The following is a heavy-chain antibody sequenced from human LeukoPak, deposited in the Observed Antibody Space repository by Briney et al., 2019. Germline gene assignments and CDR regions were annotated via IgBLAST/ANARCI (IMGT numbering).Heavy chain of an antibody. V-gene: IGHV3-72*01. J-gene: IGHJ4*02. D-gene: IGHD7-27*01. CDR3: ASLGTGGY. CDR2: TRNKANTYAT. CDR1: GFTFSSYE. Sequence: GGSLRLSCAASGFTFSSYELNWVRQAPGKGLEWVGRTRNKANTYATEYAASVKGRLTISRDESKSSLYLQMNSLKTEDTAVYYCASLGTGGYWGQGTLVTVSS.